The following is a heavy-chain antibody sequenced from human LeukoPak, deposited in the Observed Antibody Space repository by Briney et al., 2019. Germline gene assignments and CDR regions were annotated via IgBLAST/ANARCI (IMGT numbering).Heavy chain of an antibody. D-gene: IGHD2-15*01. Sequence: SVKVSCKASGGTFSSYAISWVRQAPGQGLEWMGVIIPIFGTANYAQKFQGRVTITADKSTSTAYMELSSLRSEDTAVYYCARDLSNGLPSDYWGQGTLVTVSS. CDR3: ARDLSNGLPSDY. J-gene: IGHJ4*02. CDR2: IIPIFGTA. V-gene: IGHV1-69*06. CDR1: GGTFSSYA.